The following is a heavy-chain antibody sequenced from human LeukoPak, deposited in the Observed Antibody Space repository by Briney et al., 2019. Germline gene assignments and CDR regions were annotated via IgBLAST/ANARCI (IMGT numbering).Heavy chain of an antibody. CDR2: INHSGST. D-gene: IGHD5-18*01. CDR1: GGSFSGYY. Sequence: PSETLSLTCAVYGGSFSGYYWSWIRQPPGKGLEWIGEINHSGSTNYNPSLKSRVTISVDTSKNQFSLKLSSVTAADTAVYYCAKLRVSGYTYGYGLDVWGQGTTVTVSS. CDR3: AKLRVSGYTYGYGLDV. J-gene: IGHJ6*02. V-gene: IGHV4-34*01.